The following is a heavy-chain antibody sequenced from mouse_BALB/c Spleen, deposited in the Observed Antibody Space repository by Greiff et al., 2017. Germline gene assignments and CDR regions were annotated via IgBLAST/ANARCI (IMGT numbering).Heavy chain of an antibody. CDR3: ARATTATAWFAY. D-gene: IGHD1-2*01. CDR2: IYPGDGST. CDR1: GYTFTSYY. V-gene: IGHV1S56*01. J-gene: IGHJ3*01. Sequence: QVHVKQSGPELVKPGASVKMSCKASGYTFTSYYIHWVKQRPGQGLEWIGWIYPGDGSTKYNEKFKGKTTLTADKSSSTAYMLLSSLTSEDSAIYFCARATTATAWFAYWGQGTLVTVSA.